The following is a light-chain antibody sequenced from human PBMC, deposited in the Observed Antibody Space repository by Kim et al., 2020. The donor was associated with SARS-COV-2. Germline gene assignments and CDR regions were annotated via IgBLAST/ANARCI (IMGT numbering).Light chain of an antibody. Sequence: GQTYRITCQGEGLSSYYASWYQQKPGPAPVLVIYVKNNRPSRTPDRFCGSSSGNTDSVTITGAQAEDEADYYCNSRDSSGSHRGVVFGGGTQLIVL. CDR1: GLSSYY. CDR3: NSRDSSGSHRGVV. CDR2: VKN. V-gene: IGLV3-19*01. J-gene: IGLJ2*01.